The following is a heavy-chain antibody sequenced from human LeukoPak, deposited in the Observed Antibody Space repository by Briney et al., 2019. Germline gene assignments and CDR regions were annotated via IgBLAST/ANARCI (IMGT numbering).Heavy chain of an antibody. CDR3: ARGGLDYSYYMDV. Sequence: ASVKVSFKASGYTFTIYGISWVRQAPGQGLEWMGWISAYNGNTNYAQKLQGRVTMTTDTSTSTAYMELRSLRSDDTAAYYCARGGLDYSYYMDVWATGTTVTVSS. J-gene: IGHJ6*03. CDR2: ISAYNGNT. CDR1: GYTFTIYG. D-gene: IGHD3-10*01. V-gene: IGHV1-18*01.